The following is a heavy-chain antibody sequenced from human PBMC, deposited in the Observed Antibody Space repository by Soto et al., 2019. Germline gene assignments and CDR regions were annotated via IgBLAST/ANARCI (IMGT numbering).Heavy chain of an antibody. CDR3: ANSVPAPHFDF. D-gene: IGHD2-2*01. CDR2: IASRSDYI. V-gene: IGHV3-21*02. CDR1: GFTFSSYS. Sequence: EVQLVESGGGLVKPGESLRLSCAASGFTFSSYSMNWIRQGPGKGLEWVSSIASRSDYIFYADSVRGRFTISRDNAKNSLYLQMNSLRAEDTAVYYCANSVPAPHFDFWGHGTMVSVSS. J-gene: IGHJ3*01.